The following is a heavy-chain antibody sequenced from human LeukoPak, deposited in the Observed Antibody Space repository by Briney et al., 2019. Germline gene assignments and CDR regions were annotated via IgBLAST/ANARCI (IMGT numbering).Heavy chain of an antibody. CDR3: ARTRYSSSSLWYYYYYMDV. CDR2: IIPIFGTA. J-gene: IGHJ6*03. V-gene: IGHV1-69*01. CDR1: GGTFSNYA. Sequence: EASVKVSCKASGGTFSNYAVSWVRQAPGQGLEWMGGIIPIFGTANYAQKFQGRVTITADESTSTAYMELSSLRSEDTAVYYCARTRYSSSSLWYYYYYMDVWGKGTTVTVSS. D-gene: IGHD6-6*01.